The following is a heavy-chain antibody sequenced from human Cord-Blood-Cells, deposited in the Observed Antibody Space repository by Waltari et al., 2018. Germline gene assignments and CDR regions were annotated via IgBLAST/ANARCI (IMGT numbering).Heavy chain of an antibody. V-gene: IGHV3-7*01. CDR3: ARDLYSSSWLFDY. D-gene: IGHD6-13*01. Sequence: EVQLVESGGGLVQPGGSLRLSCAASGFTFSSYWMSWVRQAPGKGLEWVANIKQDGSEKYYVDSVKGRFTISRDNAKNSLYLQMNSLRAEDTALYYCARDLYSSSWLFDYWGQGTLVTVSS. CDR2: IKQDGSEK. CDR1: GFTFSSYW. J-gene: IGHJ4*02.